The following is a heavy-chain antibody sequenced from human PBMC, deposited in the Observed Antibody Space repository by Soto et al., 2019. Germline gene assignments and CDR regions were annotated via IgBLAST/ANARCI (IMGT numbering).Heavy chain of an antibody. V-gene: IGHV3-23*01. J-gene: IGHJ6*02. CDR3: AKDRELYYDILTGPTPLSDYGMDV. CDR1: GFTFSGYA. D-gene: IGHD3-9*01. CDR2: ISGSGGST. Sequence: GGSLRLSCAASGFTFSGYAMSWVRQAPGKGLEWVSAISGSGGSTYYADSVKGRFTISRDNSKNTLYLQMNSLRAEDTAVYYCAKDRELYYDILTGPTPLSDYGMDVWGQGTTVTVSS.